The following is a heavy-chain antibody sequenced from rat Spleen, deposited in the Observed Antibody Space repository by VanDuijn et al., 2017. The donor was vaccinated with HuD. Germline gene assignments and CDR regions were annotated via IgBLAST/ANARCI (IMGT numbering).Heavy chain of an antibody. CDR3: ARLGGLRNWFAY. CDR2: LSYDGHTT. V-gene: IGHV5-7*01. J-gene: IGHJ3*01. CDR1: GFTFSDYN. Sequence: EVQLVESGGGLVQPGRSLKLSCAASGFTFSDYNMAWVRQAPKKGLEWVATLSYDGHTTYYRDSVKGRFTISRDIAKSTLYLQMDSLRSEDTATYFCARLGGLRNWFAYWGQGTLVTVSS. D-gene: IGHD4-3*01.